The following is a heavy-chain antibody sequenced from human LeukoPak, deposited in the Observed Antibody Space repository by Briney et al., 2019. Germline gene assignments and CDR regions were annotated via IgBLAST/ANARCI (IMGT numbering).Heavy chain of an antibody. D-gene: IGHD3-22*01. CDR3: ARRIDYYDSSGYIDY. CDR1: SGSISSSSYY. V-gene: IGHV4-39*01. Sequence: PSETLSLTCTVSSGSISSSSYYWGWIRQPPGKGLEWIGSIYYSGSTYYNPSLKSRVTISVDTSKNQFSLKLSSVTAADTAVYYCARRIDYYDSSGYIDYWGQGTLVTVSS. CDR2: IYYSGST. J-gene: IGHJ4*02.